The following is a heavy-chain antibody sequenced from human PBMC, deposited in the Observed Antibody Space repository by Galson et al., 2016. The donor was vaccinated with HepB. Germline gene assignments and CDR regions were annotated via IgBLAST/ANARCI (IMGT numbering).Heavy chain of an antibody. V-gene: IGHV4-38-2*02. CDR3: ARIREGYEPFDAFEI. D-gene: IGHD5-24*01. Sequence: SETLSLTCTVSGYSISDGYYWGWIRQPPGKGLEWIGEIYHTGDTNYNPSLKSRVTISIDTSKNQLSLKMSSVTAADAAVYFCARIREGYEPFDAFEIWGQGTMVTVSS. CDR2: IYHTGDT. CDR1: GYSISDGYY. J-gene: IGHJ3*02.